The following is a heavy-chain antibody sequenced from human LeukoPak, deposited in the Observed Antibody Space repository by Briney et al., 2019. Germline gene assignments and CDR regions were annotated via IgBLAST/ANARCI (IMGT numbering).Heavy chain of an antibody. D-gene: IGHD2-2*01. CDR1: GGSISSSSYY. Sequence: SETLSLTCTVSGGSISSSSYYWSWIRQPPGKGLEWIGYISDSGSTNYNPSLKSRVTMSVDTSKNLFSLKLSSVTAADTAVYYCASGGYCSSTSCYPNWFDPWGQGTLVTVSS. V-gene: IGHV4-61*01. CDR3: ASGGYCSSTSCYPNWFDP. J-gene: IGHJ5*02. CDR2: ISDSGST.